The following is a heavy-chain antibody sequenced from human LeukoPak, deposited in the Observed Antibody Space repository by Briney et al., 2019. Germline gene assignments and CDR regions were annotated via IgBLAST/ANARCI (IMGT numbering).Heavy chain of an antibody. CDR3: ARHGNFFDF. CDR1: GGSISSDGFY. Sequence: PSETLSLTCSVSGGSISSDGFYWGWVRQPPGKGLEWIGGIYYSGSAYYNPSLKSRVTMSVDTSKRQFSLKLSSVTAADTAMYYCARHGNFFDFWGQGTLVTVSS. CDR2: IYYSGSA. D-gene: IGHD1-1*01. V-gene: IGHV4-39*01. J-gene: IGHJ4*02.